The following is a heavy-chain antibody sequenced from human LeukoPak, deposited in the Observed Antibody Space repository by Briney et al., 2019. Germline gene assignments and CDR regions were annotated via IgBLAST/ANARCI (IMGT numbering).Heavy chain of an antibody. D-gene: IGHD2-15*01. V-gene: IGHV3-7*01. CDR3: GGGPGY. CDR1: GFIFSSHW. Sequence: PGGSLRLSCGASGFIFSSHWMRWVRQAPGKGLEWVADINRDGSDEYYVDSVRGRFTISRDNAKNSVYLQMNSLRPDDTAVYCCGGGPGYWGQGTLVSVSS. J-gene: IGHJ4*02. CDR2: INRDGSDE.